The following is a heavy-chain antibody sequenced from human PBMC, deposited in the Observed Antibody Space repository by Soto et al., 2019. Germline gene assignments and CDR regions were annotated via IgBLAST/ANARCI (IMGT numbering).Heavy chain of an antibody. CDR2: IKSKIDGGTT. Sequence: EALRLSCAASGFTFSIAWMSWVRQAPGKGLEWVGRIKSKIDGGTTDYAGSVKGRFTISRDDSKNTLYLQMNSLKTDDTDVYYCSTAPGEFDYWGKGTLVTVAS. CDR3: STAPGEFDY. V-gene: IGHV3-15*01. CDR1: GFTFSIAW. J-gene: IGHJ4*02. D-gene: IGHD3-16*01.